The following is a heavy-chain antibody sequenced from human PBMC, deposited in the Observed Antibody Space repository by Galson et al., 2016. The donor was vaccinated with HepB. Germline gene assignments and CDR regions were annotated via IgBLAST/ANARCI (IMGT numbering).Heavy chain of an antibody. J-gene: IGHJ4*02. Sequence: SLRLSCAASGFSFSSYGMSWVRQAPGKGLEWVSAITDRGDGATYADSVRGRFTLARDNAKNTLYLQMNRLRAEDTAMYYCAKPYDWNVPYLPYDSWGQGTRVTVSS. CDR1: GFSFSSYG. CDR2: ITDRGDGA. D-gene: IGHD3-3*01. V-gene: IGHV3-23*01. CDR3: AKPYDWNVPYLPYDS.